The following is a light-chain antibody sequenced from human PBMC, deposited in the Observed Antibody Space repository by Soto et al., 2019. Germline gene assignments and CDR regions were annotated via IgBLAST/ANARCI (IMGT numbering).Light chain of an antibody. J-gene: IGKJ3*01. CDR3: QQTSTPPYT. V-gene: IGKV1-39*01. CDR2: AES. CDR1: QSIKRY. Sequence: DIQMTQSPSSLSASVGDRVTITCRASQSIKRYINWYQQKSGKAPKLLINAESSLQGGVPSRFSGSGSGTDFTRTISNLQPDDVATYYCQQTSTPPYTFCPGTKVDIK.